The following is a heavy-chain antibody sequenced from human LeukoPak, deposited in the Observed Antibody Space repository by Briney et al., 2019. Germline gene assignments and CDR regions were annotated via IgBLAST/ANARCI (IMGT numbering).Heavy chain of an antibody. CDR3: TRHMGNAATRFDY. CDR1: GFTFSVSD. CDR2: VRSKADSYAT. Sequence: GGSLRLSCAAPGFTFSVSDVHWVRQASGKGLEWVGRVRSKADSYATGYAASLKGRFTISRDDSKNTAYLQMNSLKTEDTAVYYCTRHMGNAATRFDYWGQGTLVTVSS. V-gene: IGHV3-73*01. J-gene: IGHJ4*02. D-gene: IGHD7-27*01.